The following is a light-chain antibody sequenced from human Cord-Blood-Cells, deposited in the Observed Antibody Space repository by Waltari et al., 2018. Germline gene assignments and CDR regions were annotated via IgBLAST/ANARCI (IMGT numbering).Light chain of an antibody. CDR3: GTWDSSLSAYV. V-gene: IGLV1-51*01. CDR2: DNN. CDR1: RSTLGNKY. J-gene: IGLJ1*01. Sequence: QSVLTQPRSVSAAPGQKATIHCSGSRSTLGNKYVSWYQQRPGTAPKLLIYDNNKRPSGIPDRVSGSKSGTSATLGITGLQTGDEADYYCGTWDSSLSAYVFGTGTKVTVL.